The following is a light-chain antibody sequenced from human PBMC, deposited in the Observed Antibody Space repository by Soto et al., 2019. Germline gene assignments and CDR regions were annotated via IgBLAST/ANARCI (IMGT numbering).Light chain of an antibody. CDR1: SANIGSNT. Sequence: QSVLTQPPSASGTPGQRVTISCSGSSANIGSNTVSWYQQVPGTAPKLLIYSNSERPSGVPDRFSGSKSGTSASLAISGLQSEDEADYYCAAWDDSLSGPVFGGGTKLTVL. CDR3: AAWDDSLSGPV. V-gene: IGLV1-44*01. J-gene: IGLJ3*02. CDR2: SNS.